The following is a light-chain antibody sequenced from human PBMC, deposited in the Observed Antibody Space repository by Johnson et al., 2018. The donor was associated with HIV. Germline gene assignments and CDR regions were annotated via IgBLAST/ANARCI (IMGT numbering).Light chain of an antibody. CDR3: GTWDGSLSAGAV. CDR2: DNN. CDR1: SSNIGNNY. Sequence: TQPPSVSAAPGQKVTISCSGSSSNIGNNYVSWYQHLPGTAPQLLIYDNNKRPSGIPDRFSGSKSGTSATLGITGLQTGDEADYYCGTWDGSLSAGAVFGTGTKVTVL. J-gene: IGLJ1*01. V-gene: IGLV1-51*01.